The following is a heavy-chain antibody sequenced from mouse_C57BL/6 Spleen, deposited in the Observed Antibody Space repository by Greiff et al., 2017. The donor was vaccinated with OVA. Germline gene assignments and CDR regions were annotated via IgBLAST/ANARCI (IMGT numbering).Heavy chain of an antibody. CDR1: GFSLTSYG. Sequence: VMLVESGPGLVAPSQSLSITCTVSGFSLTSYGVSWVRQPPGKGLEWLGVIWGDGSTNYHSAIISRLSISKDNSKSQVFLKLNSRQTDDTATYYCAKPHYGYDWFAYWGQGTLVTVSA. D-gene: IGHD2-2*01. V-gene: IGHV2-3*01. CDR3: AKPHYGYDWFAY. J-gene: IGHJ3*01. CDR2: IWGDGST.